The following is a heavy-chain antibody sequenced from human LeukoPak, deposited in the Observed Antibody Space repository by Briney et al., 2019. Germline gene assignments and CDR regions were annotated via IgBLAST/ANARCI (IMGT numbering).Heavy chain of an antibody. D-gene: IGHD6-19*01. CDR3: ARYSSGWYDWFDP. J-gene: IGHJ5*02. CDR1: GFTFSSYS. Sequence: PGGSLRLSXAASGFTFSSYSMNWVRQSPGKGLEWLSSISSSSSYIYYADSVKGRFTISRDNAKNSLYLQMNSLRAEDTAVYYCARYSSGWYDWFDPWGQGTLVTVSS. V-gene: IGHV3-21*01. CDR2: ISSSSSYI.